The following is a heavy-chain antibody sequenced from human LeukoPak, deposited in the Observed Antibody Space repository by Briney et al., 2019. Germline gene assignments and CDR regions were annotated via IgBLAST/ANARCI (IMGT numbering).Heavy chain of an antibody. J-gene: IGHJ3*02. CDR1: GGTFSSYA. Sequence: ASVKVSCKASGGTFSSYAISWVRQAPGQGLEWMGGIIPIFGTANYAQKFQGRVTITTDESTSTAYMERSSLRSEDTAVYYCARREGYCSSTSCRDAFDIWGQGTMVTVSS. CDR2: IIPIFGTA. V-gene: IGHV1-69*05. CDR3: ARREGYCSSTSCRDAFDI. D-gene: IGHD2-2*01.